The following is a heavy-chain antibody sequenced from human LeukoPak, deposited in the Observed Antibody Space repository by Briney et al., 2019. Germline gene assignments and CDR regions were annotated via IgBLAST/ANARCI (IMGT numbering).Heavy chain of an antibody. D-gene: IGHD2/OR15-2a*01. CDR1: GGSLSNYY. J-gene: IGHJ6*03. CDR3: ARESRLYDLSTHDYNYYTDV. CDR2: IHVSGST. Sequence: SETLSRTCTVSGGSLSNYYWGWLRQPDGREREWIGRIHVSGSTNSNPSLRRGATISVHTSKNQFSLKLASVTAADTAVYYCARESRLYDLSTHDYNYYTDVWGKGTTVTVSS. V-gene: IGHV4-4*07.